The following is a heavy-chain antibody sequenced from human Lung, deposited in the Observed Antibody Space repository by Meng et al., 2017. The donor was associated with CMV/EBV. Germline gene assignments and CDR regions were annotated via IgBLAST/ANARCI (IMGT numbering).Heavy chain of an antibody. CDR1: GGTFASHT. Sequence: SXXVSCKTTGGTFASHTISWVRQAPGQRLEWMGRIIPFLDMTNYAQMFQGRISITADRSTSTAYMELNSLKSEDTAIYYCASGYCNGNSCHSAFDMWGPGXRVTVSS. CDR3: ASGYCNGNSCHSAFDM. CDR2: IIPFLDMT. J-gene: IGHJ3*02. V-gene: IGHV1-69*02. D-gene: IGHD2-2*03.